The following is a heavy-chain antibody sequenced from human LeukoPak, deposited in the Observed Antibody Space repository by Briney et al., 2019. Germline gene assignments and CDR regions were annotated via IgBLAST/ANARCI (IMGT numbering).Heavy chain of an antibody. V-gene: IGHV3-48*03. D-gene: IGHD2-21*02. J-gene: IGHJ4*02. CDR3: ASVCGGDCYYRFDY. Sequence: GGSLRLSCAAYGFTFSSYEMNWVRQAPGKGLEWVSYISSSGSTIYYADSVKGRFTISRDNAKNSLYLQMNSLRADDTAVYYCASVCGGDCYYRFDYWGQGTLVTVSS. CDR1: GFTFSSYE. CDR2: ISSSGSTI.